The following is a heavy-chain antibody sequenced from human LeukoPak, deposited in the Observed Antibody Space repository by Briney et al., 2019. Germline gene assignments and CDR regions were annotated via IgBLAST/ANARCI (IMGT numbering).Heavy chain of an antibody. V-gene: IGHV3-7*01. CDR1: GFTFSSYW. CDR3: ARGVPGAYSGYVYFDY. Sequence: GGSLRLSCAASGFTFSSYWMSWVRQAPGKGLEWVANIKRDGSEKYYVDSVKGRFTISRDNAKNSLYLQMDSLRAEDTAVYYCARGVPGAYSGYVYFDYWGQGTLVTVSS. CDR2: IKRDGSEK. J-gene: IGHJ4*02. D-gene: IGHD5-12*01.